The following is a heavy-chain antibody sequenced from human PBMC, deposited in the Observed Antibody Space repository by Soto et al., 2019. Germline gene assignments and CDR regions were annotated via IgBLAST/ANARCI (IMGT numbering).Heavy chain of an antibody. CDR1: GFTFSSYW. Sequence: EVQLLESGGGLVQPGGSLRVSCAASGFTFSSYWMSWVRQAPGKGLELVANIKQDGSEKYYVDSVKGRFTISRDNAKNSLYLQMNSLRAEDTAVYYCASAGSYYFDYWGQGTLVTVSS. CDR3: ASAGSYYFDY. CDR2: IKQDGSEK. D-gene: IGHD1-26*01. V-gene: IGHV3-7*01. J-gene: IGHJ4*02.